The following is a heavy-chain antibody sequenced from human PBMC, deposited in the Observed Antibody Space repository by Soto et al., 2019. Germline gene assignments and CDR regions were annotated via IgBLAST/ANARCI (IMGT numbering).Heavy chain of an antibody. CDR1: VFTFSSYA. Sequence: PGWYLRLSCAASVFTFSSYALHWFREAPFNGLERVAVISYDGSNKYYSDSVKGRFTISRDNSKNTLYLQMNSLRAEDTAVYYCARALLEWLLYDKKYVLQYRRGMDVWGQGTTVTVSS. CDR3: ARALLEWLLYDKKYVLQYRRGMDV. CDR2: ISYDGSNK. J-gene: IGHJ6*02. V-gene: IGHV3-30-3*01. D-gene: IGHD3-3*01.